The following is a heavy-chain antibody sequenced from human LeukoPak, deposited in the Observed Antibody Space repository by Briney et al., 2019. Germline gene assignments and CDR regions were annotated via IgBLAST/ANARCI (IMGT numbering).Heavy chain of an antibody. J-gene: IGHJ4*02. CDR3: ARERSYDSSGYYDY. V-gene: IGHV4-39*07. CDR1: GGSISSSSYY. D-gene: IGHD3-22*01. Sequence: PSETLSLTCTVSGGSISSSSYYWGWIRQPPGKGLEWIGSIYYSGSTYYNPSLKSRVTISVDTSKNQFSLKLSSVTAADTAVYYCARERSYDSSGYYDYWGQGTLVTVSS. CDR2: IYYSGST.